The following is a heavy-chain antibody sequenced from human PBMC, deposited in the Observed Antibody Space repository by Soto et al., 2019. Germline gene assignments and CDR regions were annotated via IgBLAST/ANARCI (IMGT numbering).Heavy chain of an antibody. CDR2: IIPILGIA. CDR3: ARAAAYCTNGVCFFDY. CDR1: GYTFTSYG. V-gene: IGHV1-69*04. D-gene: IGHD2-8*01. J-gene: IGHJ4*02. Sequence: SVKVSCKASGYTFTSYGISWVRQAPGQGLEWMGRIIPILGIANYAQKFQGGVTITADKSTSTAYMELSSLRSEDTAVYYCARAAAYCTNGVCFFDYWGQGTLVTVSS.